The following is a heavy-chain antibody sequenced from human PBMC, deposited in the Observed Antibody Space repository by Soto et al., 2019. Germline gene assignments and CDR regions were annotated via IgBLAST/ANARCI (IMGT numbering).Heavy chain of an antibody. Sequence: GGSLRLSCAASGFTFSSYWMSWVRQAPGKGLEWVANIKQDGSEKYYVDSVKGRFTISRDNAKNSLYLQMNSLRAEDTAVYYCARDHRYSYGYRDYYYYYGMDVWGQGTTVTVS. CDR3: ARDHRYSYGYRDYYYYYGMDV. V-gene: IGHV3-7*01. CDR2: IKQDGSEK. J-gene: IGHJ6*02. CDR1: GFTFSSYW. D-gene: IGHD5-18*01.